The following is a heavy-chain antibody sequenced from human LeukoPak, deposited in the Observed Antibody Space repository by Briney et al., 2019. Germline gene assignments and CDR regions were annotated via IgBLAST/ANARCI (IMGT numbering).Heavy chain of an antibody. CDR3: ARDPSVYYYDSSGYYPWFDP. V-gene: IGHV4-39*07. CDR1: GGSISSSSYY. Sequence: ETLSLTCTVSGGSISSSSYYWGWIRQPPGKGLEWIGSIYYSGSTYYNPSLKSRVTISVDTSKNQFSLKLSSVTAADTAVYYCARDPSVYYYDSSGYYPWFDPWGQGTLVTVSS. D-gene: IGHD3-22*01. CDR2: IYYSGST. J-gene: IGHJ5*02.